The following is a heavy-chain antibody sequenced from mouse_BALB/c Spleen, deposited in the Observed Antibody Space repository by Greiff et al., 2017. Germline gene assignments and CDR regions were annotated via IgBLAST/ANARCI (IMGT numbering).Heavy chain of an antibody. V-gene: IGHV2-9*02. J-gene: IGHJ2*01. Sequence: VMLVESGPGLVAPSQSLSITCTVSGFSLTSYGVHWVRQPPGKGLEWLGVIWAGGSTNYNSALMSRLSISKDNSKSQVFLKMNSLQTDDTAMYYCARDRDYGKAFDYWGQGTTLTVSS. CDR2: IWAGGST. CDR3: ARDRDYGKAFDY. CDR1: GFSLTSYG. D-gene: IGHD2-1*01.